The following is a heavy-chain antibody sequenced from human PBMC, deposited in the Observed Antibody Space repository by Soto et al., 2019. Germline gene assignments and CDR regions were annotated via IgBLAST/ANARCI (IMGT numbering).Heavy chain of an antibody. CDR2: ISGSGGST. J-gene: IGHJ1*01. CDR1: GFTFSSYA. V-gene: IGHV3-23*01. Sequence: GGSLRLSCAASGFTFSSYAMSWVRQAPGKGLEWVSAISGSGGSTYYADSVKGRFTISRDNSKNTLYLQMNSLRAEDTAVYYCAKDSPLGYCSGGSCYSNYFQHWGQGTLVTVSS. D-gene: IGHD2-15*01. CDR3: AKDSPLGYCSGGSCYSNYFQH.